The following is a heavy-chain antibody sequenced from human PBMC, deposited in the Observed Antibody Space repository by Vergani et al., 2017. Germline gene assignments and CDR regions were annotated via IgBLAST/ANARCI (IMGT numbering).Heavy chain of an antibody. V-gene: IGHV4-59*01. D-gene: IGHD6-19*01. J-gene: IGHJ5*02. Sequence: QVQLQESGPGLVKPSETLSLTCTVSGGSISSYYWSWIRQPPGKGLEWIGYIYYSGSTNYNPSLKSRVTISVDTSKNQFSLKLSSGTAADTAVYYCARRGSGWGLLFDPWGQGTLVTVSS. CDR2: IYYSGST. CDR3: ARRGSGWGLLFDP. CDR1: GGSISSYY.